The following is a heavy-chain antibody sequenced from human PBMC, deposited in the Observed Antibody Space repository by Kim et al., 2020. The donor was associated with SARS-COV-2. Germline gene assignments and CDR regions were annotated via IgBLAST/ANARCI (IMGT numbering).Heavy chain of an antibody. CDR1: GFTFSSYG. CDR3: ARDRTPYGSLDY. J-gene: IGHJ4*02. Sequence: GGSLRLSCAASGFTFSSYGMHWVRQAPGKGLEWVAVIWYDGSNKYYADSVKGRLTISRDNSKNTLYLQMNSLRAEDTAVYYCARDRTPYGSLDYWGQGTLVTVSS. CDR2: IWYDGSNK. V-gene: IGHV3-33*01. D-gene: IGHD2-15*01.